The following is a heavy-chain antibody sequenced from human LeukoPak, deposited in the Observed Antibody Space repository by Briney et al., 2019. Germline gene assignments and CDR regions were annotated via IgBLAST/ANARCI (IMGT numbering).Heavy chain of an antibody. CDR2: MNPNSGNT. Sequence: ASVKVSCKASGYTFTSYDINWVRQATGQGLEWMGWMNPNSGNTGYAQKFQGRVTMTRNTSISTAYMELSSLRSEDTAVYYCAREFREKYYDFWNGYYKGSEGYYYYYGMDVWGQGTTVTVSS. D-gene: IGHD3-3*01. CDR3: AREFREKYYDFWNGYYKGSEGYYYYYGMDV. CDR1: GYTFTSYD. V-gene: IGHV1-8*01. J-gene: IGHJ6*02.